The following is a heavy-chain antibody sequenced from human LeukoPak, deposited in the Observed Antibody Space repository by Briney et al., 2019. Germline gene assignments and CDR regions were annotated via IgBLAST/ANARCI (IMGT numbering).Heavy chain of an antibody. CDR1: GYTFTSYG. CDR3: ARTTIAVAVYDAFDI. V-gene: IGHV1-18*01. D-gene: IGHD6-19*01. Sequence: ASVKVSCKASGYTFTSYGISWVRQAPGQGLEWMGWISAYNGNTNYAQKLQGRVTVTTDTSTSTAYMELRSLRSDDTAVYYCARTTIAVAVYDAFDIWGQGTMVTVSS. J-gene: IGHJ3*02. CDR2: ISAYNGNT.